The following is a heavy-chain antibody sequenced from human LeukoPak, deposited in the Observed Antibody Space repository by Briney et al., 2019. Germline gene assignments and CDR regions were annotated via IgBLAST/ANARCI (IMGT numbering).Heavy chain of an antibody. Sequence: ASVKVSCKASGYTFTSYAMHWVRQAPGQRLEWMGWINAGNGNTKYSQKFQGRVTITRDTSASTAYMELSSLRSEDTAVYYCARVVDFWNGLLSDYWGQGTLVTVSS. D-gene: IGHD3-3*01. V-gene: IGHV1-3*01. CDR3: ARVVDFWNGLLSDY. J-gene: IGHJ4*02. CDR1: GYTFTSYA. CDR2: INAGNGNT.